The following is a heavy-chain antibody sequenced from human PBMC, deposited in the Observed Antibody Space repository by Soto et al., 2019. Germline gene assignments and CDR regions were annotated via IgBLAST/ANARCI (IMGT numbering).Heavy chain of an antibody. CDR3: ARGRDYYGSGSYSILGMDV. D-gene: IGHD3-10*01. Sequence: GASVKVSCKASGYTFTGYYMHWVRQAPGQGLEWMGWINPNSGGTNYAQKFQGWVTMTRDTSISTAYMELSRLRSDDTAVYYCARGRDYYGSGSYSILGMDVWGQGTTVTVSS. J-gene: IGHJ6*02. CDR2: INPNSGGT. V-gene: IGHV1-2*04. CDR1: GYTFTGYY.